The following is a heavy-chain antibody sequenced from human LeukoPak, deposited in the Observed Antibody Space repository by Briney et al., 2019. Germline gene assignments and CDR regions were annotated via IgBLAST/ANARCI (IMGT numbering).Heavy chain of an antibody. CDR2: ISSSSSYI. CDR1: GFTFSSYS. D-gene: IGHD3-10*01. CDR3: ARDRAGRPFDI. V-gene: IGHV3-21*01. J-gene: IGHJ3*02. Sequence: PGGSLRLSCAASGFTFSSYSMNWVRQAPGKGPEWVSSISSSSSYIYYADSVKGRFTVSRDNAKNSLYLQMNSLRAEDTAVYYCARDRAGRPFDIWGQGTMVTVSS.